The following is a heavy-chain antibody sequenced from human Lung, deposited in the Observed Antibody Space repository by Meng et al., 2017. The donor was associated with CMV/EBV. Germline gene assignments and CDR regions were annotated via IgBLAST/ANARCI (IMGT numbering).Heavy chain of an antibody. V-gene: IGHV3-73*01. CDR1: GFTFSDAG. CDR3: SRGDSNGPLY. D-gene: IGHD3-22*01. J-gene: IGHJ4*02. CDR2: IRNRANSHAT. Sequence: GESLKISCSASGFTFSDAGLHWVRQASGRGLEWIGRIRNRANSHATAYVASVKGRFTISRDDSKNTMYLHMNSLKTDDTAVHYCSRGDSNGPLYWGPGTXVTVSS.